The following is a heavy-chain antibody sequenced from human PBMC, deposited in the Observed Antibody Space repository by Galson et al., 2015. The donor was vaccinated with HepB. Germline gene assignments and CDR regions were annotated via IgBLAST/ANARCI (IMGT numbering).Heavy chain of an antibody. CDR3: AKVFPEKTDGWYRQALYYFDS. V-gene: IGHV3-23*01. D-gene: IGHD6-19*01. CDR2: ITPSGDNT. Sequence: SLRLSCAASGFTFSYYAMAWVRQAPGKGLEWISAITPSGDNTYSADSMKGRFFISRDNSQNTLFFQMNSLRADDTALYFCAKVFPEKTDGWYRQALYYFDSWGQGTRVTVSA. CDR1: GFTFSYYA. J-gene: IGHJ4*02.